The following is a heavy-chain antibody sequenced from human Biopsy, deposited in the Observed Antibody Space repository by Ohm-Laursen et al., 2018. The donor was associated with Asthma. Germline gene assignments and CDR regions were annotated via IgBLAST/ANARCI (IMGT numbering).Heavy chain of an antibody. CDR1: GGSISSDY. CDR2: IHNSGNT. J-gene: IGHJ5*02. Sequence: SQTLSLTCTVSGGSISSDYWSRLRQSPGKGLEWIGYIHNSGNTNYNPSLKSRVTISLDTSKNHFSLRLSFVTAADTAVYFCARGQGRGIQLWSLDPWGQGILVTVSS. CDR3: ARGQGRGIQLWSLDP. V-gene: IGHV4-59*01. D-gene: IGHD5-18*01.